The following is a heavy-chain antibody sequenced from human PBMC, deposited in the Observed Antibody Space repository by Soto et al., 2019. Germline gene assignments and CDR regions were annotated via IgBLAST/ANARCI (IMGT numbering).Heavy chain of an antibody. J-gene: IGHJ4*02. Sequence: PSETLSLTCSLSGGSITSGYYYWIWIRQPPGKGLEWIGNIYYSGNTYYNPSLKSRLIISIDTSKNQFSLKLSSVTAADTAVYYCARGVGNWGWFLRSIDYWGQGTLVTVSS. V-gene: IGHV4-30-4*01. CDR1: GGSITSGYYY. D-gene: IGHD7-27*01. CDR3: ARGVGNWGWFLRSIDY. CDR2: IYYSGNT.